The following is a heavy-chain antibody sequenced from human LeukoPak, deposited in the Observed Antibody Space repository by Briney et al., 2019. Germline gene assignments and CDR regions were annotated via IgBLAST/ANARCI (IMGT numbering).Heavy chain of an antibody. Sequence: ASVKVSCKTSGYTFTDYNLHWVRQAPGQRLEWMGIIKPSGGDTSYAQTLQGRVFMTRDTSTSTVYMELSSLKSADTAVYYCARDSRITMVRGVIIDFWFDPWGQGTLVTVSS. CDR2: IKPSGGDT. CDR3: ARDSRITMVRGVIIDFWFDP. D-gene: IGHD3-10*01. J-gene: IGHJ5*02. V-gene: IGHV1-46*04. CDR1: GYTFTDYN.